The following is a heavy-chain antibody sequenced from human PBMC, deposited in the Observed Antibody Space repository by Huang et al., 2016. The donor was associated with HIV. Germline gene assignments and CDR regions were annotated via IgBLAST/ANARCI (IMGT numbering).Heavy chain of an antibody. Sequence: VQLVESGGGLVQPGWSLRLSCAASGFAFSQYAVHWVRQSAGKGLEWVSGMGGNRGDIAYAASVRGRFVISRDNAKKSLYLKMNGLRLEDTALYFCVIMDDYFDYWGQGVLVGVSS. CDR1: GFAFSQYA. V-gene: IGHV3-9*01. J-gene: IGHJ4*02. CDR3: VIMDDYFDY. CDR2: MGGNRGDI. D-gene: IGHD2-8*01.